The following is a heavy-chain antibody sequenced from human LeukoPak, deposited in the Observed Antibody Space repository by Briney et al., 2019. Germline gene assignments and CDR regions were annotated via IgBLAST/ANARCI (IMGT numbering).Heavy chain of an antibody. D-gene: IGHD3-22*01. Sequence: GRSLRLSCAASGFTFSSYGMHWVRQAPGKGLEWVAVISYDGSNKYYADSVKGRFTISRDNSKNTLYLQMNSLRAEDTAVYYCANAPPYYYDSSGFHVCDYWGQGTLVTVSS. CDR2: ISYDGSNK. V-gene: IGHV3-30*18. CDR1: GFTFSSYG. CDR3: ANAPPYYYDSSGFHVCDY. J-gene: IGHJ4*02.